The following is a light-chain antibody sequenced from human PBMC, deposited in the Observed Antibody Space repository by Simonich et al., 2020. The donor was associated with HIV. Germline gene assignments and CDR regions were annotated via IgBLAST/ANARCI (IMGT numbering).Light chain of an antibody. CDR2: WES. CDR3: QQYYSTPLT. Sequence: DIVMTQSPDSLAVSLGERATINCKSSQSILYSSKNKNYLTWYQQKPRQPPKLLIYWESTRESGVPERFSGSGSGTDFTLTISSLQAEDVAVYYCQQYYSTPLTFGQGTKVEIK. CDR1: QSILYSSKNKNY. V-gene: IGKV4-1*01. J-gene: IGKJ1*01.